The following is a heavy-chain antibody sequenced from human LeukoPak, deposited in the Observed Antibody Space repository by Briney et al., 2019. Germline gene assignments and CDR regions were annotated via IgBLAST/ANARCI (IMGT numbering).Heavy chain of an antibody. CDR2: ISAYNGNT. V-gene: IGHV1-18*04. CDR1: GYTFTSYG. D-gene: IGHD3-9*01. J-gene: IGHJ4*02. Sequence: ASVKVSCKASGYTFTSYGISWVRQAPGQGLEWMGWISAYNGNTNYAQKLQGRVTMTTDTSTSTAYMELRSLRSDDTAVYYCARGYDILTCYSNPFDYWGQGTLVTVSS. CDR3: ARGYDILTCYSNPFDY.